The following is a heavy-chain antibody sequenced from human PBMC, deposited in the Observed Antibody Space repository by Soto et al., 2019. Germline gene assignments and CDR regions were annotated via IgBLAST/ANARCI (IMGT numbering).Heavy chain of an antibody. V-gene: IGHV4-30-4*01. CDR1: GGSIGSGDYY. CDR2: IFYSGST. CDR3: AREANWNYELGNYFDY. Sequence: NPSETLSLTCTVSGGSIGSGDYYWTWIRQPPGKGLEWIGYIFYSGSTYYNPSLQSRVTISVDTSKNQFSLKLNSVTAADTAVYYCAREANWNYELGNYFDYWGQGSLVTVSS. J-gene: IGHJ4*02. D-gene: IGHD1-7*01.